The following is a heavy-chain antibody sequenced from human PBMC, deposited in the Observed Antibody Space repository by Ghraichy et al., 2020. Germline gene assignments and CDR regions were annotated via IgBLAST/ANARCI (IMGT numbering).Heavy chain of an antibody. V-gene: IGHV3-23*01. CDR3: AKDVVAVGDRVDYYYYGMDV. D-gene: IGHD2-15*01. Sequence: GESLNISCAASGFTFSSYAMSWVRQAPGKGLEWVSAISGSGGSTYYADSVKGRFTISRDNSKNTLYLQMNSLRAEDTAVYYCAKDVVAVGDRVDYYYYGMDVWGQGTTVTVSS. J-gene: IGHJ6*02. CDR2: ISGSGGST. CDR1: GFTFSSYA.